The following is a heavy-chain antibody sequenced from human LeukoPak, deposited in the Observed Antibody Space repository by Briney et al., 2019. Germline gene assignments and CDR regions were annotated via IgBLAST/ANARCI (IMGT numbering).Heavy chain of an antibody. CDR3: ARGMTTGSWYSPTPYYFDY. V-gene: IGHV3-23*01. CDR2: LSGSGITT. D-gene: IGHD6-13*01. J-gene: IGHJ4*02. Sequence: HPGGSLRLSCAASGFTFSNSAMSWVRQAPGKGLEWVSTLSGSGITTYYADSVKGRFTISRDNSKNTLYLQMNSLRSEDTAVYYCARGMTTGSWYSPTPYYFDYWGQGTLVTVSS. CDR1: GFTFSNSA.